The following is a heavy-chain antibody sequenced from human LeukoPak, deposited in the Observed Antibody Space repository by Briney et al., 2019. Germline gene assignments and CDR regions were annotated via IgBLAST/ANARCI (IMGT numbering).Heavy chain of an antibody. Sequence: PGGSLRLSCAVSGFTFSSYAMSWVRQAPEKGLEWVSVISGNGGSTHYADSVKGRFTISRDNSKNTLSLQMNSLRAEDTAVYYCAKDPAFYYDGYFQHWGQGTLVTVSS. V-gene: IGHV3-23*01. J-gene: IGHJ1*01. D-gene: IGHD3-22*01. CDR1: GFTFSSYA. CDR2: ISGNGGST. CDR3: AKDPAFYYDGYFQH.